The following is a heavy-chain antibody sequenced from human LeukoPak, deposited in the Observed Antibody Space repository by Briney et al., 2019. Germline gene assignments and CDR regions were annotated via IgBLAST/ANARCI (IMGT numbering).Heavy chain of an antibody. CDR1: GYSFTSYW. J-gene: IGHJ4*02. Sequence: GESLKISCKGSGYSFTSYWIGWVRQMSGKGLEWMGIIYPGDSDTRYSPSFQGQVTISADKSISTAYLQWSSLKASDTAMYYCARHGTRGYSYGPFDYWGQGTLVTVSS. CDR3: ARHGTRGYSYGPFDY. D-gene: IGHD5-18*01. V-gene: IGHV5-51*01. CDR2: IYPGDSDT.